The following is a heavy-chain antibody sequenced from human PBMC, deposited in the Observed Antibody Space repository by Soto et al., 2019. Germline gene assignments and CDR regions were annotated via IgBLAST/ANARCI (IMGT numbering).Heavy chain of an antibody. Sequence: GGSLRLSCAASGFTFISYSMNWVLQAPGKGLEWVSSISSSSSYIYYADSVKGRFTISRDNAKNSLYLQMNSLRAEDTAVYYCARDVSDFWSGFDPWGQGTLVTVSS. CDR1: GFTFISYS. J-gene: IGHJ5*02. CDR3: ARDVSDFWSGFDP. CDR2: ISSSSSYI. D-gene: IGHD3-3*01. V-gene: IGHV3-21*01.